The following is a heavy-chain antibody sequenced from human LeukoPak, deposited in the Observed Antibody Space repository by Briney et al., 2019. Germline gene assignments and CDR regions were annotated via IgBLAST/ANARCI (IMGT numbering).Heavy chain of an antibody. CDR1: GGSLSGYY. V-gene: IGHV4-34*01. CDR3: ARCGYGFSRIDY. Sequence: SETLSLTCAVYGGSLSGYYWSWIRQPPGKGLEWIGEINHSGSTNYNPSLKSRVTISVDTSKNQFSLKLSSVTAADTAVHYCARCGYGFSRIDYWGQGTLVTVSS. CDR2: INHSGST. J-gene: IGHJ4*02. D-gene: IGHD3-3*01.